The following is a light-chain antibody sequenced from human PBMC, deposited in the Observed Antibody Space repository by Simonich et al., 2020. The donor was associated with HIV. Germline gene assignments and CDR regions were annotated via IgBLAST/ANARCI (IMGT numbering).Light chain of an antibody. Sequence: EIVLTQSPGTLALSPGERATLSCRASQTVYSTYLALYQQRPGQAPRLLIYSSSSRATGIPDRFSGSGSGTDFTLTISSLEPEDFAIYYCQQRSNLITFGQGTRLEIK. CDR1: QTVYSTY. J-gene: IGKJ5*01. CDR3: QQRSNLIT. CDR2: SSS. V-gene: IGKV3D-20*02.